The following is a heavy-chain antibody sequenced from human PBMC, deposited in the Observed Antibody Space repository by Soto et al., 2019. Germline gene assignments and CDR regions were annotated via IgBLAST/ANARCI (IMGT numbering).Heavy chain of an antibody. CDR1: DGSMVSYY. Sequence: SVTMSLTRTVSDGSMVSYYGSWIRQPPGRGLKWIGFIYYAGSTKYNPSLNSRVTITVDTSKNQFSLTVTSVTAADTAVYYCARRRVATETFDYWGQGTPVTVSS. CDR3: ARRRVATETFDY. D-gene: IGHD5-12*01. CDR2: IYYAGST. V-gene: IGHV4-59*08. J-gene: IGHJ4*02.